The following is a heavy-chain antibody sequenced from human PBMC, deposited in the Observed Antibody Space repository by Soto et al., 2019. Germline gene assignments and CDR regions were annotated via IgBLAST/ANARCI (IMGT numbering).Heavy chain of an antibody. D-gene: IGHD1-26*01. CDR1: GFTFSSYE. V-gene: IGHV3-48*03. CDR3: ARDRGDSGCYPNWFDP. Sequence: EVQLVESGGGLVQPGGSLRLSCAASGFTFSSYEMNWVRQAPGKGLEWVSYISSSGSTIYYADSVKGRFTISRDNAKNSLYLQMNSLRAEDTAVYYCARDRGDSGCYPNWFDPWGQGTLVTVSS. CDR2: ISSSGSTI. J-gene: IGHJ5*02.